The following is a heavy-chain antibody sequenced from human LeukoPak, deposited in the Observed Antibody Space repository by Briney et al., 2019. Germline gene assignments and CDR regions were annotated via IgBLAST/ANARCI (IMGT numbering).Heavy chain of an antibody. CDR3: ARVGSIAAAGTPDY. Sequence: PGGSLRLSCAASGFTFSSYAMHWVRQAPGKGLEWVAVISYDGSNKYYADSVKGRFTISRDNSKNTLYLQMNSLRAEDTAVYYCARVGSIAAAGTPDYWGQGTLVTVSS. CDR2: ISYDGSNK. D-gene: IGHD6-13*01. V-gene: IGHV3-30-3*01. CDR1: GFTFSSYA. J-gene: IGHJ4*02.